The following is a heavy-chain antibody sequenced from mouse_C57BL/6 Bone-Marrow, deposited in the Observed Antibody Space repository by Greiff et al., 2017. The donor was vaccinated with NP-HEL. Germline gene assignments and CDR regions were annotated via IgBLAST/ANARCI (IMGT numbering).Heavy chain of an antibody. Sequence: QVQLKQPGAELVMPGASVKLSCKASGYTFTSYWMHWVKQRPGQGLEWIGEIDPFDSYTNYNQKFKGKSTLTVDKSSSTAYMQLSSLTSEDSAVYYCAREDTTVVDYYAMDYWGQGTSVTVSS. D-gene: IGHD1-1*01. V-gene: IGHV1-69*01. CDR1: GYTFTSYW. J-gene: IGHJ4*01. CDR2: IDPFDSYT. CDR3: AREDTTVVDYYAMDY.